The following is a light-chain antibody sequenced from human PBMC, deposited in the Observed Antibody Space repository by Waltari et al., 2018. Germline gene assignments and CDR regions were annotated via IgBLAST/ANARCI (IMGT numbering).Light chain of an antibody. CDR1: SGYSRHV. V-gene: IGLV4-69*01. J-gene: IGLJ3*02. CDR3: QTGGHGTWV. CDR2: VNSDGSH. Sequence: QLVLTQSPSASASLGASVKLTCTLSSGYSRHVIAWHKQQPEKGPRYLMTVNSDGSHSKGGEIPDRFSGSGSGAERYLTISSLQSEDEADYYCQTGGHGTWVFGGGTKLTVL.